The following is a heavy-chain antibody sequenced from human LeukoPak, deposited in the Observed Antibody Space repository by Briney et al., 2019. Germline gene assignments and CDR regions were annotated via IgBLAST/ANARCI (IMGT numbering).Heavy chain of an antibody. CDR1: GFTFSSYG. V-gene: IGHV3-30*03. CDR2: ISYDGSNK. Sequence: GRSLRLSCAASGFTFSSYGMHWVRQAPGKGLEWVAVISYDGSNKYYADSVKGRFTISRDNSKNTLYLQMNSLRAEDTAVYYCAGCSGGSCYYFDYWGQGTLVAVSS. D-gene: IGHD2-15*01. J-gene: IGHJ4*02. CDR3: AGCSGGSCYYFDY.